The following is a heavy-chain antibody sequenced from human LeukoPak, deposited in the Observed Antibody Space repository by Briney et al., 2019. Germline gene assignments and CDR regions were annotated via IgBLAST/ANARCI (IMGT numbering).Heavy chain of an antibody. D-gene: IGHD4-17*01. J-gene: IGHJ4*02. CDR3: ARGPDGEDFDY. Sequence: FTGYYIHWIRQPPGKGLEWIGEINHSGSTNYNPSLKSRVTISVDTSKNQFSLKLSSVTAADTAVYYCARGPDGEDFDYWGQGTLVTVSS. CDR2: INHSGST. V-gene: IGHV4-34*01. CDR1: FTGYY.